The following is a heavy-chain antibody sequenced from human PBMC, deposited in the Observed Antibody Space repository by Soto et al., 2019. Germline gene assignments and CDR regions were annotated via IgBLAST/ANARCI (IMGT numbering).Heavy chain of an antibody. Sequence: ASVKVYCKVSGYTLPGLSMHWVRQAPGKGIEWMGGFDPEDGETIYAQKFQGRVTMTEDTSTDTAYMELSSLRSEDTAVYYCATKAQQSGQTYYDGMDVWGQGTTVTGSS. D-gene: IGHD3-3*01. CDR3: ATKAQQSGQTYYDGMDV. CDR2: FDPEDGET. V-gene: IGHV1-24*01. J-gene: IGHJ6*02. CDR1: GYTLPGLS.